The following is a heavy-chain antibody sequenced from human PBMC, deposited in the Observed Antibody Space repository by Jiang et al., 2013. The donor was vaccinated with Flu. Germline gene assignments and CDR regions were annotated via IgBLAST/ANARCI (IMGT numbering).Heavy chain of an antibody. CDR3: ARGRTYDFWSGYSADYYTGMDV. V-gene: IGHV4-31*03. CDR2: SYYSGSS. J-gene: IGHJ6*02. Sequence: TCTVSGGSINSGAYYWSWIRQHPGKGLEWVGYSYYSGSSYYNPSLESRVSISTDSSKNQFSLRLSSVTPADTAVYYCARGRTYDFWSGYSADYYTGMDVWGQGTTVTVS. D-gene: IGHD3-3*01. CDR1: GGSINSGAYY.